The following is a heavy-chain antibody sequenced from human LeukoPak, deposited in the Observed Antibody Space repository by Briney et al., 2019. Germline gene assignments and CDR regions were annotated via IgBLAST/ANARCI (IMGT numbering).Heavy chain of an antibody. J-gene: IGHJ6*04. CDR3: TKATLDTAYCGGDCYPDV. D-gene: IGHD2-21*02. CDR2: IRYDGSNK. V-gene: IGHV3-30*02. Sequence: PGGSLRLSCAASGFTFSSYGMHWVRQAPGKGLEWVAFIRYDGSNKYYVDSVKGRFTISRDNSKNTLYLQMNSLRPEDTAVYYCTKATLDTAYCGGDCYPDVWGRGTTVTVSS. CDR1: GFTFSSYG.